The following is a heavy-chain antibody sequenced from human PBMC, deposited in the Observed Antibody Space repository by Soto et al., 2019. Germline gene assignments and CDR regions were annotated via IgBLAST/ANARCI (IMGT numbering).Heavy chain of an antibody. V-gene: IGHV1-69*12. CDR3: ASGIQRWLRRINNGYSG. Sequence: QVQLVQSGAEVKKPESSVKVSCKAPGGTFSTYAISWVRQAPGQGLEWMGGIIPMFGQANYAQRFQDRVTITADASTNTVDIELSSLRSEDTAVYFCASGIQRWLRRINNGYSGWGQGTLVTVSS. D-gene: IGHD5-12*01. CDR2: IIPMFGQA. CDR1: GGTFSTYA. J-gene: IGHJ4*02.